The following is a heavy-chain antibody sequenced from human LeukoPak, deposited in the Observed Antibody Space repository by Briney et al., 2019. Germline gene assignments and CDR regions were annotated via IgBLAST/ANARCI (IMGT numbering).Heavy chain of an antibody. CDR2: YDPDYGEA. D-gene: IGHD3-9*01. Sequence: ASVKVSCKVSGDSFNDLSVHWVLQTPGKGLQWLGGYDPDYGEAIYAQNFQGRLTMTEDTSTATAFMEVSSLRSDDTAVYYCTAVSLLRGYDVLTCSSYPNYFDFWGQGTLVTVSS. J-gene: IGHJ4*02. CDR3: TAVSLLRGYDVLTCSSYPNYFDF. CDR1: GDSFNDLS. V-gene: IGHV1-24*01.